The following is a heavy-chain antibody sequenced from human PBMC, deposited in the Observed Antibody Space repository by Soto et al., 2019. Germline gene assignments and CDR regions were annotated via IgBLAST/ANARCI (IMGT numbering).Heavy chain of an antibody. CDR1: GGSISSYY. CDR2: IYYSGST. CDR3: AGRWGRTFDY. D-gene: IGHD7-27*01. Sequence: QVQLQESGPGLVKPSETLSLTCTVSGGSISSYYWSWIRQPPGKGLEWIGYIYYSGSTNYNPSLKSRVTLSVDTSKNQSALKLSSVTAADTAVDYCAGRWGRTFDYWGQGTLVTVSS. V-gene: IGHV4-59*08. J-gene: IGHJ4*02.